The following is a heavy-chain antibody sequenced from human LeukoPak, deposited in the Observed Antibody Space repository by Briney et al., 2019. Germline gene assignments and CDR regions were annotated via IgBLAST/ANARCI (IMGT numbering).Heavy chain of an antibody. J-gene: IGHJ4*02. V-gene: IGHV1-8*01. D-gene: IGHD4-17*01. CDR3: ARDGGSSTTVTFDY. Sequence: GASVKVSCKASGYTFTSYDINWVRQATGQGLEWMGWMNPNSGNTGYAQKFQGRVTMTRNTSISTAYMELSSLRSEDTAVYYCARDGGSSTTVTFDYWGQGTLVTVSS. CDR2: MNPNSGNT. CDR1: GYTFTSYD.